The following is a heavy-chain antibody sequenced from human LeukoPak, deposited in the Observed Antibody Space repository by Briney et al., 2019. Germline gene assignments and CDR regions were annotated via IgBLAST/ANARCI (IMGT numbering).Heavy chain of an antibody. D-gene: IGHD3-3*01. CDR1: GFTVSSNY. J-gene: IGHJ3*02. CDR3: AIGSGLAAFDI. V-gene: IGHV3-53*01. CDR2: IYSGGST. Sequence: GGSLRLSCAASGFTVSSNYMSWVRQAPGKGLEWVSVIYSGGSTYYADSVKGRFTISRDNSKNTLYLQINSLRAEATTVYYCAIGSGLAAFDIWGQGTMVTASS.